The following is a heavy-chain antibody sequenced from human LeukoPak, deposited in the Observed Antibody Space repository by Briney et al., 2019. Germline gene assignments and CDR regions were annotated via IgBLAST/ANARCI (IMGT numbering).Heavy chain of an antibody. D-gene: IGHD5-12*01. CDR1: GFTFSTHG. CDR2: IGGSGIGHST. CDR3: ARDSGWLRYHD. J-gene: IGHJ4*02. Sequence: GGSLRLSCVGSGFTFSTHGMNWVRQAPGKGLEWVSGIGGSGIGHSTHYADSVKGRFTISRDNSKNMVYLQVDSLRAEDTALYYCARDSGWLRYHDWGQGALVTVSS. V-gene: IGHV3-23*01.